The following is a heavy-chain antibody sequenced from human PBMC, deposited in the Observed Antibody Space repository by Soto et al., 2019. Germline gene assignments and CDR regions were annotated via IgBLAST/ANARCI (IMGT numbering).Heavy chain of an antibody. CDR3: ARSVEGHFDY. CDR2: ITSDTNNK. CDR1: GFPFSIYS. D-gene: IGHD6-19*01. V-gene: IGHV3-48*02. Sequence: EVQLVESGGGVVQPGGSLRLSCAASGFPFSIYSMNWVRQAPGKGLEWSSYITSDTNNKKYADSGKGRFTIYRDNAKNVVYLQMNSLRDEDTAVYFCARSVEGHFDYWGQGTVVTVSS. J-gene: IGHJ4*02.